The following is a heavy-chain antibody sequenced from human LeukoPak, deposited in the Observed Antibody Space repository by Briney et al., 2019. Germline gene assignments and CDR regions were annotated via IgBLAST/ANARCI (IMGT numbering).Heavy chain of an antibody. CDR2: IYYSGST. CDR3: ARPGNYYYYYMDV. V-gene: IGHV4-39*01. Sequence: SETLSLTCTVSGGSISSSSYYWGWLRQPPGTGLEWLGSIYYSGSTYYNPSLKSRVTISVDTSKNQFSLKLSSVTAADTAVYYCARPGNYYYYYMDVWGKGTTVTVSS. CDR1: GGSISSSSYY. J-gene: IGHJ6*03.